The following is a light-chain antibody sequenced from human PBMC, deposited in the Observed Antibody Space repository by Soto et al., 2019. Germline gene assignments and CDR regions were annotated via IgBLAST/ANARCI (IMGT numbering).Light chain of an antibody. J-gene: IGLJ1*01. V-gene: IGLV9-49*01. Sequence: QLVLTQPPSASASLGASATLTCTLSSGYSNYKVDWYQQRPGKGPRFVMRVGTGGIVGSKGDGIPDRFSVLGSGLNRYLTIKNIQEEDESDYHCGADHGSGSNFVYVFGTGTKLTVL. CDR2: VGTGGIVG. CDR3: GADHGSGSNFVYV. CDR1: SGYSNYK.